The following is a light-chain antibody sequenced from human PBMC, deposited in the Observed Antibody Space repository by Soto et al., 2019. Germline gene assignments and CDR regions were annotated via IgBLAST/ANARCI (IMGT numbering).Light chain of an antibody. CDR3: QQYNNLRT. J-gene: IGKJ2*01. CDR1: QSVSSN. Sequence: EIVMTQSPATLSVSPGERATLSCRASQSVSSNLAWYQQKPGQAPRLLIYGASPRATGIPARFSGSGSGTEFTLTISSLQSEDFAVYYCQQYNNLRTFGQGTKLEIK. CDR2: GAS. V-gene: IGKV3-15*01.